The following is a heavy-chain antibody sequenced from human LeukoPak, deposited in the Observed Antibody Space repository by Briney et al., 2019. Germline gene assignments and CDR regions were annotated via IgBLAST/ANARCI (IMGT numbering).Heavy chain of an antibody. CDR3: ARAPTYCAGDCSLDY. J-gene: IGHJ4*02. V-gene: IGHV1-18*01. CDR1: GYTFGNYG. D-gene: IGHD2-21*02. Sequence: ASVNVSCKASGYTFGNYGITWVRQAPGQGLEWMGWVSAYNGNTNYTQKLQGRVTMTTDTSTTTAYMELGRLRPDDTAVYYCARAPTYCAGDCSLDYSGQGTLVTVSS. CDR2: VSAYNGNT.